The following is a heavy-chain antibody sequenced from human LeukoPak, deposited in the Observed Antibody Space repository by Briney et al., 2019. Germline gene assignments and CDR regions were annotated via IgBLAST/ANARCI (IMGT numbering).Heavy chain of an antibody. D-gene: IGHD3-3*01. CDR3: ATAQPHYDFWSGYYTGVYYYYYMDV. CDR1: GYTFTSYD. J-gene: IGHJ6*03. V-gene: IGHV1-8*01. CDR2: MNPNSGNT. Sequence: ASVKVSCKASGYTFTSYDINWVRQATGQGLEWMGWMNPNSGNTGYAQKFQGRVTMTRNTSISTAYMGLSSLRSEDTAVYYCATAQPHYDFWSGYYTGVYYYYYMDVWGKGTTVTVSS.